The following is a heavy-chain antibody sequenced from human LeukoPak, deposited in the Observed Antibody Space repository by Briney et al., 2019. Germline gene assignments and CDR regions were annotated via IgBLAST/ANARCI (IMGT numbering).Heavy chain of an antibody. CDR2: IYSGGST. CDR3: ARPRTNYGGNSDFDY. V-gene: IGHV3-66*04. J-gene: IGHJ4*02. D-gene: IGHD4-23*01. CDR1: GFTVSSNY. Sequence: GGSLRLSCAASGFTVSSNYMSWVRQAPGKGLEWVSVIYSGGSTYYADSVKGRFTISRDNSKNTLYLQMNSLRAEDTAVYYCARPRTNYGGNSDFDYWGQGTLVTVSS.